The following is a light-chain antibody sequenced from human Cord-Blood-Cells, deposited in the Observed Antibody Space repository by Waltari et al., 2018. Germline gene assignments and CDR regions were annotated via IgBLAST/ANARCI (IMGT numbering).Light chain of an antibody. Sequence: DIQMNQSPSSLSASVGDRVTITCRASQSINSYLNWYQQKPGNAPKLLIYAASSLQSGVPSRFSGSGSGTDFTLTISSLQPEDFATYYCQQSNSTPFTFGPGTKVDIK. CDR3: QQSNSTPFT. CDR2: AAS. V-gene: IGKV1-39*01. J-gene: IGKJ3*01. CDR1: QSINSY.